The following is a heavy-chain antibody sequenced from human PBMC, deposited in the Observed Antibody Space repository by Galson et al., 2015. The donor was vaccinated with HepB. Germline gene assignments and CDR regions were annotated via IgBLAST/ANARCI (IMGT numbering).Heavy chain of an antibody. J-gene: IGHJ4*02. CDR1: GGTFSSYL. Sequence: SVKVSCKASGGTFSSYLINWVRQAPGQGLEWMGVITPILGVGKYAQKFQGRITITADRSTATAYMELYSLTSEDTALYFCASGRGGHAAEYWGQGTLVAVSS. CDR2: ITPILGVG. V-gene: IGHV1-69*10. CDR3: ASGRGGHAAEY. D-gene: IGHD5-24*01.